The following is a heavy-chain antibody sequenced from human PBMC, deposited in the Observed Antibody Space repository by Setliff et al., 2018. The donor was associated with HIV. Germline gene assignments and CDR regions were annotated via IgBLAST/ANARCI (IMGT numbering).Heavy chain of an antibody. V-gene: IGHV4-38-2*02. D-gene: IGHD5-12*01. CDR1: GGSISSGYY. CDR3: ARLSPQYSGYDSGAFGY. CDR2: IYHSGST. J-gene: IGHJ4*02. Sequence: PSETLSLTCTVSGGSISSGYYWGWIRQPPGKGLEWIGSIYHSGSTYYNPSLKSRVTISVDTSKNQFSLKLSSVTAADTAVYYCARLSPQYSGYDSGAFGYWGQGTRVTVSS.